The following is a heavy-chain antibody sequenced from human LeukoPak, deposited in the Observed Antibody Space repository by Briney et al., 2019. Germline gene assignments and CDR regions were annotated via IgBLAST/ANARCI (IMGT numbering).Heavy chain of an antibody. Sequence: GGSLRLSCAASGFTFSSYAISWVRQAPGKGLEWVSAISGSGGSTYYADSVKGRFTISRDNSKNTLYLQMNSLRAEDTAVYYCAKANSSSWYPNWFDPWGQGTLVTVSS. V-gene: IGHV3-23*01. J-gene: IGHJ5*02. CDR1: GFTFSSYA. D-gene: IGHD6-13*01. CDR3: AKANSSSWYPNWFDP. CDR2: ISGSGGST.